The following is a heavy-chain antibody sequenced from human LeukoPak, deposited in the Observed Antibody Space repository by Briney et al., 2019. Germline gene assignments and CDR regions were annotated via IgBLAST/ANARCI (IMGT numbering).Heavy chain of an antibody. V-gene: IGHV1-69*04. CDR1: GGTFSSYA. J-gene: IGHJ4*02. CDR3: AREWEYCSGGSCYFDY. D-gene: IGHD2-15*01. CDR2: IIPILGIA. Sequence: SVKVSCKASGGTFSSYAISWVRQAPGKGFEWMGRIIPILGIANYAQKFQGRVTITADKSTSTAYMELSSLRSEDTAVYYCAREWEYCSGGSCYFDYWGQGTLVTVSS.